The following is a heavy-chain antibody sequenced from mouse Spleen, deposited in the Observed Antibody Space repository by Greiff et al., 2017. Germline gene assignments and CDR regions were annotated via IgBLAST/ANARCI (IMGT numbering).Heavy chain of an antibody. CDR2: ISSGGGNT. CDR3: ARLDQAWFAY. Sequence: EVKLVESGGGLVKLGGSLKLSCAASGFTFSSYAMSWVRQTPEKRLEWVATISSGGGNTYYPDSVKGRFTISRDNAKNTLYLQMSSLKSEDTAMYYCARLDQAWFAYWGQGTLVTVSA. V-gene: IGHV5-9*04. CDR1: GFTFSSYA. J-gene: IGHJ3*01. D-gene: IGHD3-2*02.